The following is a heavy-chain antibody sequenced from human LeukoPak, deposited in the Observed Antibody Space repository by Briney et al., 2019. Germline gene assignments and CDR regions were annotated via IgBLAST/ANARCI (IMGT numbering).Heavy chain of an antibody. V-gene: IGHV3-23*01. J-gene: IGHJ4*02. Sequence: GGSLRLSCAASGFTYSSYAMTWVRQAPGKGLEWVSAISASGSSTYYADSVKGRFTISRDNSKNTLYLQMNSLKAEYTAVYYCAKDHLPTAIRTGIDYWGQGTLVTVSS. CDR2: ISASGSST. CDR3: AKDHLPTAIRTGIDY. CDR1: GFTYSSYA. D-gene: IGHD2-2*01.